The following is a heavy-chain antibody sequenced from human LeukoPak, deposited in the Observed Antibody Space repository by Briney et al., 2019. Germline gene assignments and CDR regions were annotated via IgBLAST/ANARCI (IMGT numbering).Heavy chain of an antibody. V-gene: IGHV3-48*03. D-gene: IGHD3-10*01. CDR3: AREGAILWFGELLLDV. CDR2: ISSSGSTI. J-gene: IGHJ6*04. Sequence: PGGSLRLSCAASGFTFSSYEMNWVRQAPGKGLEWVSYISSSGSTIYYADSVKGRLTISRDNAKNSLYLQMNSLRAEDTAVYYCAREGAILWFGELLLDVWGKGTTVTVSS. CDR1: GFTFSSYE.